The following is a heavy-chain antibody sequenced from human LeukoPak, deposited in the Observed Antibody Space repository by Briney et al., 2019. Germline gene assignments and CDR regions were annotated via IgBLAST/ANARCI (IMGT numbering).Heavy chain of an antibody. CDR1: GYSFTTYG. CDR2: ISTYNGNT. J-gene: IGHJ5*02. CDR3: ARGITMVRGVILGGNGLFDP. V-gene: IGHV1-18*01. D-gene: IGHD3-10*01. Sequence: ASVKVSCKPSGYSFTTYGISWVRQAPGQGLEWMGWISTYNGNTYYAQKVQARVTMTTDTSTSTAYMELRSLRSDDTAVYYCARGITMVRGVILGGNGLFDPWGQGTLVTVSS.